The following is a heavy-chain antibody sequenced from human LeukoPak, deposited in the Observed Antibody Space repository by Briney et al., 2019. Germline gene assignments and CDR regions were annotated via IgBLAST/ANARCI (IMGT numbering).Heavy chain of an antibody. Sequence: GGSLRLSCAASAFTFNSYAMTWVRQAPGKGLEWVAVIWYDGSNKYYADSVKGRFTISRDNSKNTLYLQMNSLRAEDTAVYYCARDTRYYDFWSGYFSTGMDVWGQGTTVTVSS. CDR2: IWYDGSNK. CDR3: ARDTRYYDFWSGYFSTGMDV. D-gene: IGHD3-3*01. J-gene: IGHJ6*02. CDR1: AFTFNSYA. V-gene: IGHV3-33*08.